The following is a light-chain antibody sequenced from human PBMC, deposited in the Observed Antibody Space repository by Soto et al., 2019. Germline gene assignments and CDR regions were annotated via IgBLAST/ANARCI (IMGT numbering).Light chain of an antibody. V-gene: IGKV1-5*03. J-gene: IGKJ1*01. Sequence: DIQMTQSPSTLSASVGDRVTITCRASQSINDWLAWFQQKPGKAPKVLIYKASNLESGVPSRFSGRGSGTEFTLSISILQPDDFATYYCQQYNSYSWTFGQGTKVEI. CDR1: QSINDW. CDR2: KAS. CDR3: QQYNSYSWT.